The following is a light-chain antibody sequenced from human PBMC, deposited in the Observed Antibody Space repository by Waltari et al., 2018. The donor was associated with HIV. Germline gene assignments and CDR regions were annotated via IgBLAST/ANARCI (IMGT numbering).Light chain of an antibody. CDR2: EVN. J-gene: IGLJ2*01. CDR1: SSDVGSYNL. CDR3: CSYAIGGTFV. V-gene: IGLV2-23*02. Sequence: QSALTPPASVSGSPGQSITMSCPGPSSDVGSYNLVSWYQQHPGKAPKLIIYEVNKRPPGITNRFSGFKSGNTASLTITGLQAEDEADYHCCSYAIGGTFVFGGGTKVTVL.